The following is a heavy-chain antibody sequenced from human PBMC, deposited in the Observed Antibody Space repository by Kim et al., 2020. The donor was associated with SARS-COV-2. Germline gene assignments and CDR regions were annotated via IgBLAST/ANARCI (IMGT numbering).Heavy chain of an antibody. J-gene: IGHJ4*02. D-gene: IGHD3-10*01. CDR3: ARDRGAPCYFDS. CDR2: ISYDGSNK. Sequence: GGSLRLSCAASGFTFSSYAMHWVRQAPGKGLEWVAVISYDGSNKYYADSVKGRFTISRDNSKNTLYLQMNSLRAEDTAVYYCARDRGAPCYFDSWGQLTL. V-gene: IGHV3-30*04. CDR1: GFTFSSYA.